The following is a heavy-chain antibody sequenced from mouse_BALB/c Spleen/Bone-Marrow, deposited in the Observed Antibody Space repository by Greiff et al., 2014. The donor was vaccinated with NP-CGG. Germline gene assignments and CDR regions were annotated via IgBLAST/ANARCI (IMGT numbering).Heavy chain of an antibody. J-gene: IGHJ2*01. CDR1: GFNIKDIY. CDR3: ARDYGPFDY. Sequence: DVQLQQSGAELVKPGASVKLSCTASGFNIKDIYMHWVKQRPEQGLEWIGRIDPANGDTKYDPKFQGKATITADTSSNTAYLQLSSLTSEDTAVYYCARDYGPFDYWGQGTTLTVSS. D-gene: IGHD1-2*01. V-gene: IGHV14-3*02. CDR2: IDPANGDT.